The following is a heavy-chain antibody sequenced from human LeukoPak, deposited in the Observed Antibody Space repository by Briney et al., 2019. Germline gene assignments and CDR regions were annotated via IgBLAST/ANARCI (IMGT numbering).Heavy chain of an antibody. CDR3: ARGTGDY. CDR1: GYIFTDYY. D-gene: IGHD3/OR15-3a*01. J-gene: IGHJ4*02. CDR2: INPNSGGT. V-gene: IGHV1-2*02. Sequence: GASVKVSCKASGYIFTDYYMHWGRQAPGQGLEWMGWINPNSGGTNYAQNFQGRVTMTRDTSISTAYMELSSLRSDDTALYYCARGTGDYWGQGTLVTVSS.